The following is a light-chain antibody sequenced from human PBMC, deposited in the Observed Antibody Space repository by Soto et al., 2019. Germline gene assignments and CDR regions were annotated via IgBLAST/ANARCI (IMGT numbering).Light chain of an antibody. J-gene: IGKJ2*01. Sequence: DIQMTQSPSALSASLGDRVTITCRASHSIDTWLAWYQQRPGKAPDLLIYDASSLASGVPSRFSGGGSGTEFTPAISNLQTDDFGTYYCHQYKSYTPYTIGQGTKVEIK. V-gene: IGKV1-5*01. CDR2: DAS. CDR1: HSIDTW. CDR3: HQYKSYTPYT.